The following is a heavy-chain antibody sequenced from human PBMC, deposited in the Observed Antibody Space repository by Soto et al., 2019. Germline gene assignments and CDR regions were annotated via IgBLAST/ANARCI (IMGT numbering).Heavy chain of an antibody. Sequence: RESLKISCKGSGYSFTSYWIGWVRQMPGKGLEWMGIIYPGDSDTRYSPSFQGQVTISADKSLRTAYLQWTSLKASDTALYYCARTRSFTLGFYYDGMDVWGQGTTVTVSS. J-gene: IGHJ6*02. CDR3: ARTRSFTLGFYYDGMDV. V-gene: IGHV5-51*01. CDR2: IYPGDSDT. CDR1: GYSFTSYW. D-gene: IGHD6-6*01.